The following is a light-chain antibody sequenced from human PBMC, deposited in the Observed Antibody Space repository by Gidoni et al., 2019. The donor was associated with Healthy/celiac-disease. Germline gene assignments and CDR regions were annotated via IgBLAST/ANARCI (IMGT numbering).Light chain of an antibody. CDR1: QSVSSSY. J-gene: IGKJ1*01. CDR3: QQYGSSPWT. CDR2: GAS. Sequence: EIVLPQSPGTLSLSPGERATLSCRASQSVSSSYLAWYQKKPGQAPRLLIYGASSRATGIPDRFSGSASGTDFTITISRLEPEDFAVYYWQQYGSSPWTFGQGTKVEIK. V-gene: IGKV3-20*01.